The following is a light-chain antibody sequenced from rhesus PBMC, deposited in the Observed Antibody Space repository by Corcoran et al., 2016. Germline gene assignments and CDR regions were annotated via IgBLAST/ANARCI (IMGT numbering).Light chain of an antibody. CDR3: QHYYSNPWT. V-gene: IGKV1-25*01. J-gene: IGKJ1*01. Sequence: DIQMTQSPSSLSASVGDRVTITCRASQGISKDLAWYQQKPGETPKLLIYEASSLQSGIPSRFSGSGSGTDFTLTISSLQPEDFATDYCQHYYSNPWTFGQGTKVEIK. CDR2: EAS. CDR1: QGISKD.